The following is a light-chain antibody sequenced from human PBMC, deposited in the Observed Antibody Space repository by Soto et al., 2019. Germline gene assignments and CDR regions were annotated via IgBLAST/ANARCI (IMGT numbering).Light chain of an antibody. Sequence: EIVLTQSPATLSLAPGERATLSCRASQNVDSYLAWYHQRPGQAPRLLIYDASNRATAVPARFGGSGSGTDFTLTISSLEPEDFAVYYCQQRRTWPLTFGGGTKVEIK. V-gene: IGKV3-11*01. J-gene: IGKJ4*01. CDR3: QQRRTWPLT. CDR1: QNVDSY. CDR2: DAS.